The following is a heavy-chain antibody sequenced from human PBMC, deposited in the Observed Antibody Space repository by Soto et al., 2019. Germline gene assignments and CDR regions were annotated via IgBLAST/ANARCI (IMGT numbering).Heavy chain of an antibody. CDR3: AHKGPEDWPLDY. J-gene: IGHJ4*02. Sequence: QITLKESGPTLVRPTQTLTLTCAFSGFSLSTSGVGVGWIRQPPGKALEGLAVIYWDDSKHYSPSLRSRLTINKDTSKNQVVLTMTNMDPMDTGTYYCAHKGPEDWPLDYWGQGTLVTVSS. CDR1: GFSLSTSGVG. V-gene: IGHV2-5*02. D-gene: IGHD3-9*01. CDR2: IYWDDSK.